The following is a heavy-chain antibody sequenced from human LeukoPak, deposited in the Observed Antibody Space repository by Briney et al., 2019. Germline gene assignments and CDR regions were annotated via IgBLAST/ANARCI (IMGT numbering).Heavy chain of an antibody. CDR3: AKDLGIVGSAFDY. V-gene: IGHV3-33*06. Sequence: GGSLRLSCAASGFTFSSYGMHWVRQAPGKGLEGVAVIWYDGSNKYYADSVKGRFTISRDNSKNTLYLQINSLRAEDTAVYYCAKDLGIVGSAFDYWGQGTLVTVSS. CDR1: GFTFSSYG. J-gene: IGHJ4*02. CDR2: IWYDGSNK. D-gene: IGHD3-22*01.